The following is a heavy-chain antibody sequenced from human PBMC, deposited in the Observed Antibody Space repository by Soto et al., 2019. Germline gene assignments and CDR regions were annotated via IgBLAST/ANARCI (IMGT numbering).Heavy chain of an antibody. J-gene: IGHJ4*02. CDR2: ISGSGGST. CDR1: GFTFSSYA. Sequence: GGSLRLSCAASGFTFSSYAMSWVRQAPGQGLEWVSAISGSGGSTYYADSVKGRFTISRDNSKNTLYLQMNSLRAEDTAVYYCAKATGLGGYYDFWSGYGTFDYWGQGTLVTVSS. D-gene: IGHD3-3*01. V-gene: IGHV3-23*01. CDR3: AKATGLGGYYDFWSGYGTFDY.